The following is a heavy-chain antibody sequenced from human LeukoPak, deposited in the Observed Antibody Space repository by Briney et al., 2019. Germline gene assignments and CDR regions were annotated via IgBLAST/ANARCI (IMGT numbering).Heavy chain of an antibody. CDR3: ARGGGLQPYDAFDI. Sequence: SETLSLTCAVYGGSFSGYYWSWIRQPPGKGLEWIGEINHSGSTNYNPSLKSRVTISVDTSKNQSSLKLSSVTAADTAVYYCARGGGLQPYDAFDIWGQGTMVTVSS. V-gene: IGHV4-34*01. CDR1: GGSFSGYY. J-gene: IGHJ3*02. D-gene: IGHD3-16*01. CDR2: INHSGST.